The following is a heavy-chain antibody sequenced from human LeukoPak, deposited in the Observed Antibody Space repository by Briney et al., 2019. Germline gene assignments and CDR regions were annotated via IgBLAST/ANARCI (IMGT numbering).Heavy chain of an antibody. CDR2: IWYDGSNK. V-gene: IGHV3-33*01. D-gene: IGHD2-2*01. CDR1: GFTFSSYG. J-gene: IGHJ4*02. Sequence: TGGSLRLSCAASGFTFSSYGMHWVRQAPGKGLEWVAVIWYDGSNKYYADSVKGRFAISRDNSKNTLYLQMNSLRAEDTAVYYCARVGKDCSGTICYHFDYWGQGALVTVSS. CDR3: ARVGKDCSGTICYHFDY.